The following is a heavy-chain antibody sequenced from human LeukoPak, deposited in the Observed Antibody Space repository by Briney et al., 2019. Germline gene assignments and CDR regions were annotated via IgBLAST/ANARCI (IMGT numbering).Heavy chain of an antibody. Sequence: GGALRLSCAASGFTFSDHWMHWVRQAPGRGLVWVSRIKSDGSSTSYADSVKGRFTITRDSAKNTLYLQMNSLRAEDTAVYYCARGTGNYHGYWGQGTLVTVSS. CDR1: GFTFSDHW. D-gene: IGHD3/OR15-3a*01. CDR2: IKSDGSST. CDR3: ARGTGNYHGY. V-gene: IGHV3-74*01. J-gene: IGHJ4*02.